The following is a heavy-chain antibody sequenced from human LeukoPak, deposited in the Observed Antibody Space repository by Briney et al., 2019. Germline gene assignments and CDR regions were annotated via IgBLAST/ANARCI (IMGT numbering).Heavy chain of an antibody. CDR3: VRPNGPTPFDY. CDR1: GFTFSSYE. CDR2: ISNSGGTI. V-gene: IGHV3-48*03. Sequence: GGSLRLSCAASGFTFSSYEMNWVRQAPGKGLGWVSYISNSGGTIYYADSVKGRFTISRDNAKNSLYLQMNCLRAEDTAVYYCVRPNGPTPFDYWGQGTLVTVSS. J-gene: IGHJ4*02.